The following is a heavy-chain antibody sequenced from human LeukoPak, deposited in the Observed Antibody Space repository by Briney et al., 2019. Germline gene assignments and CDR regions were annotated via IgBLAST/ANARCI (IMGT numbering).Heavy chain of an antibody. CDR2: ISSSSSYI. CDR3: ARDHCGGGSCYPIFDY. V-gene: IGHV3-21*01. Sequence: GGSLRLSCAASGFTFSSYSMNWVRQAPGKGLEWVSSISSSSSYIYYADSVKGRFTISRDNAKNSLYLQMNSLRAEDTAVYYCARDHCGGGSCYPIFDYWGQGTLVTVSS. D-gene: IGHD2-15*01. J-gene: IGHJ4*02. CDR1: GFTFSSYS.